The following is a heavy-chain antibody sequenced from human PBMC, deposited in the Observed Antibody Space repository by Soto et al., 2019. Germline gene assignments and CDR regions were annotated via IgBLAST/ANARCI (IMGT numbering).Heavy chain of an antibody. V-gene: IGHV1-69*13. CDR2: IIPIFGTA. CDR3: ARDSFYSGYDYGRDENYYYYGMDV. CDR1: GGTFSSYA. Sequence: SVKVSCKASGGTFSSYAISWVRQAPGQGLEWMGGIIPIFGTANYTQKFQGRVTITADESTSTAYMELSSLRSEDTAVYYCARDSFYSGYDYGRDENYYYYGMDVWGQGTTVTVSS. J-gene: IGHJ6*02. D-gene: IGHD5-12*01.